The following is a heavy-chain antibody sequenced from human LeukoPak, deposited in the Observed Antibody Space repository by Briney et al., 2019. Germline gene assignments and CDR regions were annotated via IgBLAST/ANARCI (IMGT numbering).Heavy chain of an antibody. J-gene: IGHJ4*02. CDR1: GFTFGDHG. CDR3: ARDLRAVAHDFDC. Sequence: PGGSLRLSCTASGFTFGDHGLNWFRQAPGKGLEWVGFIRSKAYGGTAEYAASVKGRFTISRDDSENIAYVDMNSLKSEDTAVYYCARDLRAVAHDFDCWGQGTLVTVSS. D-gene: IGHD6-19*01. CDR2: IRSKAYGGTA. V-gene: IGHV3-49*03.